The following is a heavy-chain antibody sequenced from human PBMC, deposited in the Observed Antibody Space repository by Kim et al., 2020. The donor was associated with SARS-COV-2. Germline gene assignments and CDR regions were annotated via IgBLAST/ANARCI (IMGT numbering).Heavy chain of an antibody. CDR3: ARDVEDGNWFDP. V-gene: IGHV4-59*01. CDR1: GGSISSYY. Sequence: SETLSLTCTVSGGSISSYYWSWIRQPPGKGLEWIGYIYYSGSTNYNPSLKSRVTISVDTSKNQFSLKLSSVTAADTAVYYCARDVEDGNWFDPWGQGTLVTVSS. J-gene: IGHJ5*02. CDR2: IYYSGST.